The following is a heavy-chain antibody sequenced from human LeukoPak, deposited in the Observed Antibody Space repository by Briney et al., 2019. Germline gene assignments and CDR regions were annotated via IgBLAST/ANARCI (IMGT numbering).Heavy chain of an antibody. Sequence: ASVKVSCKASGYTFTSYYMHWVRQAPGQGLEWMGIINPSGGSTSYAQKFQGRVTMTRDMSTSTVYMELSSLRSEDTAVYYCAREGCSEYCSGRHGHYYYYYYMDVWGKGTTVTVSS. D-gene: IGHD2-15*01. V-gene: IGHV1-46*01. J-gene: IGHJ6*03. CDR1: GYTFTSYY. CDR3: AREGCSEYCSGRHGHYYYYYYMDV. CDR2: INPSGGST.